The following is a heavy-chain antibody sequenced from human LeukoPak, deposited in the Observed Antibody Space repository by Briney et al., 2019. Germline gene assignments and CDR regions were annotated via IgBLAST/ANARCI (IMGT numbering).Heavy chain of an antibody. CDR3: ARASAAGPKVAAFEI. J-gene: IGHJ3*02. Sequence: ASVKVSCKASAYTFTTYGIAWVRRAPGQGLEWMGWISVYNGKTNYAQNVQGRVTMTTDTSTSTAYMELRSLRSDDTAVYYCARASAAGPKVAAFEIWGQGTVVIVSS. V-gene: IGHV1-18*01. D-gene: IGHD6-13*01. CDR1: AYTFTTYG. CDR2: ISVYNGKT.